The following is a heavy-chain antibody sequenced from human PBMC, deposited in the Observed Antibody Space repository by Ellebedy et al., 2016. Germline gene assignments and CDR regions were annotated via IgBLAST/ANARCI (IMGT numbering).Heavy chain of an antibody. Sequence: SLKISXAASGFIFDDYAMHWVRQAPGKGLEWVSGISWNSGSIGYADSVKGRFTISRDNAKNSLYLQMNSLRAEDTAVYYCARVYGDYGEYWGQGTLVTVSS. CDR3: ARVYGDYGEY. V-gene: IGHV3-9*01. D-gene: IGHD4-17*01. J-gene: IGHJ4*02. CDR2: ISWNSGSI. CDR1: GFIFDDYA.